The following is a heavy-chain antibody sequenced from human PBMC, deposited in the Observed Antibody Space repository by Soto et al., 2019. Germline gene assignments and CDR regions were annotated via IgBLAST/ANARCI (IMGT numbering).Heavy chain of an antibody. J-gene: IGHJ6*02. CDR3: AKRKRDYYGSGPLGVRLHYYGMDV. D-gene: IGHD3-10*01. Sequence: PGESLKISCAASGFTFSSYAMSWVRQAPGKGLEWVSAISGSGGSTYYADSVKGRFTISRDNSKNTLYLQMNSLRAEDTAVYYCAKRKRDYYGSGPLGVRLHYYGMDVWGQGTTVTVSS. CDR2: ISGSGGST. V-gene: IGHV3-23*01. CDR1: GFTFSSYA.